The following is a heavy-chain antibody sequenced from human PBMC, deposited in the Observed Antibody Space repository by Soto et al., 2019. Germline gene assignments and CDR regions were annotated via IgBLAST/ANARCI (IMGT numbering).Heavy chain of an antibody. CDR1: GYSFTNND. CDR2: MNPGSGDT. Sequence: ASVKVSCKASGYSFTNNDVSWVRQATGQGLEWMGWMNPGSGDTGYAQKFQGRVTMTRDISTATAYMELSSLRSDDTATYYCARMATFGSLNWFDPWGQGTLVTVS. J-gene: IGHJ5*02. V-gene: IGHV1-8*01. CDR3: ARMATFGSLNWFDP. D-gene: IGHD3-16*01.